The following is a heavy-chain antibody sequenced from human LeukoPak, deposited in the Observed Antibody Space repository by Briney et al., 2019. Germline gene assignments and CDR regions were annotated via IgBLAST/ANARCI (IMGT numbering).Heavy chain of an antibody. CDR2: ISSSSSYI. J-gene: IGHJ3*02. CDR3: ARDYDYGGNPDAFDI. D-gene: IGHD4-23*01. Sequence: GGSLRLSCAASGFTFSSYSMNWVRQAPGKGLEWVSSISSSSSYIYYADSVKGRFTITRDNAKNSLYLQMNSLRDEDTAVYYCARDYDYGGNPDAFDIWGQGTMVTVSS. CDR1: GFTFSSYS. V-gene: IGHV3-21*01.